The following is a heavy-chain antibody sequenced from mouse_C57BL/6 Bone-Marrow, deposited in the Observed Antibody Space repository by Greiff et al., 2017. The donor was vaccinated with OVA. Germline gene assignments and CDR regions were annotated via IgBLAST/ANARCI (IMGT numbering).Heavy chain of an antibody. CDR2: IYPRSGNT. CDR3: ARKEGRYYFDY. CDR1: GYTFTSYG. J-gene: IGHJ2*01. V-gene: IGHV1-81*01. Sequence: VQLQQSGAELARPGASVKLSCKASGYTFTSYGISWVKQRTGQGLEWIGEIYPRSGNTYYNEKFKGKATLTADKSSSTAYMELRSLTSEDSAVYFCARKEGRYYFDYWGQGTTLTVSS.